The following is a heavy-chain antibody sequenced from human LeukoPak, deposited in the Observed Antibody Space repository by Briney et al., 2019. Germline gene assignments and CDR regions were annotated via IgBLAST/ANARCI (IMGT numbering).Heavy chain of an antibody. J-gene: IGHJ6*02. CDR3: ARVGQDDYGDYLTYYYYGMDV. D-gene: IGHD4-17*01. Sequence: SQTLSLTCAVSGGSISSGGYSWSWLRQPPGKGLEWIGYIYYSGSTYYNPSLKSRVTISVDTSKNQFSLKLSSVTAADTAVYYCARVGQDDYGDYLTYYYYGMDVWGQGTTVTVSS. CDR2: IYYSGST. CDR1: GGSISSGGYS. V-gene: IGHV4-30-2*05.